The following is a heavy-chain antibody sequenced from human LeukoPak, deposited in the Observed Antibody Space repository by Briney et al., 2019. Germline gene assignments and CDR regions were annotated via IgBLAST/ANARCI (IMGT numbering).Heavy chain of an antibody. V-gene: IGHV1-69*01. Sequence: AASVKVSCKASGGTFSSYAISWVRQAPGQGLEWMGGIIPIFGTANYAQKFQGRVTITADESTSTAYMELSSLRSEDTAVYYCARLVVPGASYGMDVWGQGTTVTVSS. J-gene: IGHJ6*02. CDR3: ARLVVPGASYGMDV. CDR2: IIPIFGTA. CDR1: GGTFSSYA. D-gene: IGHD3-10*01.